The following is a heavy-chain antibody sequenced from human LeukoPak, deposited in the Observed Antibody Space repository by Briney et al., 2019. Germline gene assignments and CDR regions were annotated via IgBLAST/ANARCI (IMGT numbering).Heavy chain of an antibody. V-gene: IGHV1-8*01. CDR2: MNPNSGNT. Sequence: ASVKVSCKASGYTFTSYDINWVRQATGQGLEWMGWMNPNSGNTGYAQKFQGRVTMTRNTSISTAYMELSSLRSEDTAVYYCARGRRDYGGKPLSYWGQGTLVTVSP. D-gene: IGHD4-23*01. CDR1: GYTFTSYD. CDR3: ARGRRDYGGKPLSY. J-gene: IGHJ4*02.